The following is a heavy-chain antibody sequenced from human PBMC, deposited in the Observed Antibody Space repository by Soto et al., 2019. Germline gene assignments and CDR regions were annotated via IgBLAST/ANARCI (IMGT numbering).Heavy chain of an antibody. CDR2: IYYSGST. CDR1: GGSITSYY. Sequence: SSETLSLTCTVSGGSITSYYGNWIRQPPGKGLEWIGYIYYSGSTNYNPSLKSRVTTSVDTSKNQFSLNLSSVTAADTAVYYCARVRHDSSGYYFDYWGQGTLVTVSS. V-gene: IGHV4-59*01. J-gene: IGHJ4*02. D-gene: IGHD3-22*01. CDR3: ARVRHDSSGYYFDY.